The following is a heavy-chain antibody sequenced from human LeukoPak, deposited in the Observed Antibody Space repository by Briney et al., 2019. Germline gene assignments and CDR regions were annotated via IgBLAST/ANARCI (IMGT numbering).Heavy chain of an antibody. CDR1: GGSISSSSYY. V-gene: IGHV4-39*01. D-gene: IGHD3-9*01. J-gene: IGHJ4*02. CDR2: IYYSGST. CDR3: ARHRDDILTGYMD. Sequence: SETLSLTCTVSGGSISSSSYYWGWIRQPPGKGLEWIGSIYYSGSTYYNPSLKSRVTISADTSKNQFSLKLSSVTAADTAVYYCARHRDDILTGYMDWGQGTLVTVSS.